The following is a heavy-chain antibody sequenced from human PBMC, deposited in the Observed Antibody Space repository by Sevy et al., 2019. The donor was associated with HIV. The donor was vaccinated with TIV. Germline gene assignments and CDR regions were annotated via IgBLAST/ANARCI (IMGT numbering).Heavy chain of an antibody. CDR2: IKPDGSDK. D-gene: IGHD1-26*01. CDR1: GFSFSAYW. J-gene: IGHJ4*02. CDR3: AQETFGRFDS. Sequence: GGSLRLSCAASGFSFSAYWMNWVLQAPWKGLEWVANIKPDGSDKHYVDSAEGRFTISRDNAKNSLYLQMNSLRVEDTAMYYCAQETFGRFDSWGQGTLVTVSS. V-gene: IGHV3-7*01.